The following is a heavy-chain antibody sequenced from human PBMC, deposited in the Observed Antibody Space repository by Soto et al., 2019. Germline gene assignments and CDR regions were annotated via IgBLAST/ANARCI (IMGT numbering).Heavy chain of an antibody. V-gene: IGHV4-59*08. CDR1: GGSISSYY. D-gene: IGHD2-15*01. CDR2: IYYSGST. CDR3: ARCEWYCSGGSCYLGYFQH. J-gene: IGHJ1*01. Sequence: SETLSLTCTVSGGSISSYYWSWIRQPPGKGLEWIGYIYYSGSTNYNPSLKSQVTISVDTSKNQFSLKLSSVTAADTAVYYCARCEWYCSGGSCYLGYFQHWGQGTLVTVSS.